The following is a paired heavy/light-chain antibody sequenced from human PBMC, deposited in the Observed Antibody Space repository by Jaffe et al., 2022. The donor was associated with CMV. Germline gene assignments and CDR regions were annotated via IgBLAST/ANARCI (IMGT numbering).Heavy chain of an antibody. CDR1: GYSFTSYW. CDR3: ARLETYCSGTSCYTSNGGMDV. CDR2: IYPGDSDT. V-gene: IGHV5-51*01. J-gene: IGHJ6*02. D-gene: IGHD2-2*02. Sequence: EVQLVQSGAEVKKPGESLKISCKGPGYSFTSYWIAWVRQMPGKGLEWMGIIYPGDSDTRYSPSFQGQVTISADKSTRTAYLQWSSLKASDTAMYYCARLETYCSGTSCYTSNGGMDVWGQGTTVTVSS.
Light chain of an antibody. CDR2: EDI. CDR3: QAWDSSIVV. V-gene: IGLV3-1*01. Sequence: SYELTQPPSVSVSPGQTASITCSGDKLGDKYVCWYQQKPGQSPVLVIYEDIKRPSGIPERFSGSNSGNTATLTISGTQAMDEADYYCQAWDSSIVVFGGGTKLTVL. J-gene: IGLJ2*01. CDR1: KLGDKY.